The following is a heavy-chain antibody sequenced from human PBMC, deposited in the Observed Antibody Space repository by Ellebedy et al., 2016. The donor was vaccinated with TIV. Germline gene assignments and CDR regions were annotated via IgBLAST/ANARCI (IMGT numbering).Heavy chain of an antibody. Sequence: MPSETLSLTCTVSGGSISSYHWSCSYYWSWIRQPPGKGLEWIGYIYYTGSTNYNPSLKSRVTISVDTSKNQFSLKLSSVTAADTAVYYCASGPNQYYFDYWGQGTLVTVSS. CDR3: ASGPNQYYFDY. V-gene: IGHV4-61*01. CDR1: GGSISSYHWSCSYY. J-gene: IGHJ4*02. CDR2: IYYTGST.